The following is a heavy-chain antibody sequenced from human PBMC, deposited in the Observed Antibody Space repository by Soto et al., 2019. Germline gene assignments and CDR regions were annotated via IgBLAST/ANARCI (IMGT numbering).Heavy chain of an antibody. CDR1: GFTFSSYE. CDR3: ARVAEPYDFWSGYFDY. D-gene: IGHD3-3*01. CDR2: ISSSGSTI. J-gene: IGHJ4*02. V-gene: IGHV3-48*03. Sequence: GGSLRLSCAASGFTFSSYEMNWVRQAPGKGLEWVSYISSSGSTIYYADSVKGRFTISRDNAKNSLYLQMNSLRAEDTAVYYCARVAEPYDFWSGYFDYWGQGTLVTVSS.